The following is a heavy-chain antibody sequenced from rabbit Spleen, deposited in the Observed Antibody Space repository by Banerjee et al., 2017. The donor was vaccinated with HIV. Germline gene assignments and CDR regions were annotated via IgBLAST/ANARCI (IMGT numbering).Heavy chain of an antibody. Sequence: QEQLVESGGGLVQPEGSLTLTCTASGFSFSNTYWICWVRQAPGKGLEWIGCSNTGSRGTTYYASWARGRFTISKTSSTTVTLQMTSLTAAVTATYFCARAGGFENYFNLWGQGTLVTVS. J-gene: IGHJ4*01. CDR2: SNTGSRGTT. V-gene: IGHV1S45*01. CDR1: GFSFSNTYW. D-gene: IGHD1-1*01. CDR3: ARAGGFENYFNL.